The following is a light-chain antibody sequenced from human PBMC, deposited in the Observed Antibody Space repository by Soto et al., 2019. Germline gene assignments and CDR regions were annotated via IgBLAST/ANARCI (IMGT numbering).Light chain of an antibody. CDR2: DAF. J-gene: IGKJ3*01. CDR3: HQYGNSPFT. Sequence: EIVLTQSPGTLSLSPGESATLSCRASRSLDSGQLAWYQQKVGRAPRLLIHDAFMRATGIPDRFSGSGSGTDFTLTIARLEPEDFAVYYCHQYGNSPFTFGPGTKVDF. V-gene: IGKV3-20*01. CDR1: RSLDSGQ.